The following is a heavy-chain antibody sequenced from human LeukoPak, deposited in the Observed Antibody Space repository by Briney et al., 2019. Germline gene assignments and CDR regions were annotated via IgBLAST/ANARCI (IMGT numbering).Heavy chain of an antibody. V-gene: IGHV4-59*01. CDR2: IYYSGST. Sequence: SETLSLTCTVSGGSISSYCWSWIRQPPGKGLEWIGYIYYSGSTNYNPSLKSRVTISVDTSKNQFSLKLSSVTAADTAVYYCARGTIVVPFDYWGQGTLVTVSS. J-gene: IGHJ4*02. D-gene: IGHD2-21*01. CDR3: ARGTIVVPFDY. CDR1: GGSISSYC.